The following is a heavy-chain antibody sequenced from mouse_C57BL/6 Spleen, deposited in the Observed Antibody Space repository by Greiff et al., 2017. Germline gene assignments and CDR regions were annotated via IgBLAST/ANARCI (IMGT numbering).Heavy chain of an antibody. CDR1: GYTFTSYD. Sequence: QVHVKQSGPELVKPGASVKLSCKASGYTFTSYDINWVKQRPGQGLEWIGWIYPRDGSTKYNEKFKGKATLTVDTSSSTAYMELHSLTSEDSAVYFCARSSYYYGSHYFDYWGQGTTLTVSS. D-gene: IGHD1-1*01. CDR3: ARSSYYYGSHYFDY. V-gene: IGHV1-85*01. J-gene: IGHJ2*01. CDR2: IYPRDGST.